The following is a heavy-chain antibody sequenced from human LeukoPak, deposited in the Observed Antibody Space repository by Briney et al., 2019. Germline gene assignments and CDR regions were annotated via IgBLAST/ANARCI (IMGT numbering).Heavy chain of an antibody. CDR1: GGSFSGYY. D-gene: IGHD2-21*01. CDR3: ARDWSRFDP. V-gene: IGHV4-34*01. Sequence: PSETLSLTCAVYGGSFSGYYWSWIRQPPGKGLEWIGEINHSGSTNYNPSLKSRVTISVDTSKNQFSLKLNFVTAADTAVYYCARDWSRFDPWGQGTLVTVSS. J-gene: IGHJ5*02. CDR2: INHSGST.